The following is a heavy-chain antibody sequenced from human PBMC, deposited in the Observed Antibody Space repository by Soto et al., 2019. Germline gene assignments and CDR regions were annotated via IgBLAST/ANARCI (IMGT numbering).Heavy chain of an antibody. CDR1: GYTFIDYF. CDR3: ARGLRWRVLDY. Sequence: ASVKVSCKASGYTFIDYFIQWVRQAPGQGLEWMGCVNPSSGGTNYAQKFQGRVTMTRDTSVSTAYMELSSLTSDDTAIYYCARGLRWRVLDYWGQGTPVTVSS. J-gene: IGHJ4*02. V-gene: IGHV1-2*02. D-gene: IGHD2-21*01. CDR2: VNPSSGGT.